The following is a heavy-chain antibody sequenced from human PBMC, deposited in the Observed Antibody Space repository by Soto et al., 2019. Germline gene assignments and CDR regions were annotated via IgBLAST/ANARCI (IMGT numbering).Heavy chain of an antibody. CDR1: GFTFSSYA. CDR2: ISGSGGST. CDR3: AKALRIVPAAGWSAVV. D-gene: IGHD2-2*01. J-gene: IGHJ6*02. V-gene: IGHV3-23*01. Sequence: GGSLRLSCAASGFTFSSYAMSWVRQAPGKGLEWVSAISGSGGSTYYADSVKGRFTSSRDNSKNTLYLQMNSLRAEDTAVYYCAKALRIVPAAGWSAVVWGQGTTVTVSS.